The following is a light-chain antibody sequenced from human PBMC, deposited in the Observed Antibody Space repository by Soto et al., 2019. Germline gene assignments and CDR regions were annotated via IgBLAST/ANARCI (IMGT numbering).Light chain of an antibody. CDR2: DAS. J-gene: IGKJ5*01. CDR3: QQYGNLPIT. V-gene: IGKV1-33*01. Sequence: DIQMTQSPSSLSASVGDRVTITCQASQDISNYLNWYQQKPGKAPKLLIYDASNLETGVPSRFSGSGSGTDFTFTIISLQLEDIATYYCQQYGNLPITFGQGTRLEIK. CDR1: QDISNY.